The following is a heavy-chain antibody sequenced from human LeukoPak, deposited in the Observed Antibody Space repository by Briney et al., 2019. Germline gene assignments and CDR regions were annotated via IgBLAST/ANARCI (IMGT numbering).Heavy chain of an antibody. D-gene: IGHD5-12*01. CDR1: GFTFSSYS. CDR3: ARDSFGGYSGYDFDY. J-gene: IGHJ4*02. Sequence: GGSLRLSCAASGFTFSSYSMNWVRQAPGKGLEWVSSISSSSSYIYYADSVKGRFTISRDDAKNSLYLQMNSLRAEDTAVYYCARDSFGGYSGYDFDYWGQGTLVTVSS. CDR2: ISSSSSYI. V-gene: IGHV3-21*01.